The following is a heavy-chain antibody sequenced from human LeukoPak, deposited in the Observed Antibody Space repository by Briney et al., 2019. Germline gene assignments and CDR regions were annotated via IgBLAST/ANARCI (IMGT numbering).Heavy chain of an antibody. D-gene: IGHD3-3*02. CDR3: ARYAVSNYFDY. CDR1: GGSISSYY. V-gene: IGHV4-59*01. Sequence: PSETLSLTCTVSGGSISSYYWSWIRQPPGKGLEWIGYIYYNGSTNYNPSLKSRVTISVDTSKNQFSLKLSSVTAADTAVYYCARYAVSNYFDYWGQGTLVTVSS. CDR2: IYYNGST. J-gene: IGHJ4*02.